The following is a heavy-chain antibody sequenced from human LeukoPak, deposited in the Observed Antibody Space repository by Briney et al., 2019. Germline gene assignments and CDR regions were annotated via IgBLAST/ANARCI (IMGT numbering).Heavy chain of an antibody. D-gene: IGHD6-13*01. CDR2: IWYDGSNK. CDR1: GFTFSSYA. V-gene: IGHV3-30*02. J-gene: IGHJ4*02. CDR3: AKGGSTWYHFDY. Sequence: PGGSLRLSCAASGFTFSSYAIHWVRQAPGKGLEWVAFIWYDGSNKYYADSVKGRFTISRDNSENTLYLQMNSLRPEDTAVYYCAKGGSTWYHFDYWGQGTLVIVSS.